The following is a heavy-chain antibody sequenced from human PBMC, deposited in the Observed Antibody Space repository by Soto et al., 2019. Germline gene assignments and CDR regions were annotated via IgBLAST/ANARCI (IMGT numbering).Heavy chain of an antibody. Sequence: GGSLRLSCAASGFTFSSYAMSWVRQAPGKGLEWVSAISGSGGSTYYADSVKGRFTISRDNSKNTLYLQMNSLRAEDTAVYYCAKNPIGYCSSTSCPNYYYYGMDVWGQGTTVTVSS. CDR2: ISGSGGST. D-gene: IGHD2-2*01. J-gene: IGHJ6*02. CDR3: AKNPIGYCSSTSCPNYYYYGMDV. CDR1: GFTFSSYA. V-gene: IGHV3-23*01.